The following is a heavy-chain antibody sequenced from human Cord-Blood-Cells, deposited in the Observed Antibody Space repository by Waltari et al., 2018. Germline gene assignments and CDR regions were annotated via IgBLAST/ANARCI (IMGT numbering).Heavy chain of an antibody. D-gene: IGHD6-6*01. CDR1: GGSISSYY. CDR3: ARDRSSSGDNWFDP. V-gene: IGHV4-59*01. CDR2: IYYSGST. Sequence: QVQLQESGPGLVKPSEILSLTCTVSGGSISSYYWSWIRPPPGKGLEWIGYIYYSGSTNYNPSLKSRVTISVDTSKNQFSLKLSSVTAADTAVYYCARDRSSSGDNWFDPWGQGTLVTVSS. J-gene: IGHJ5*02.